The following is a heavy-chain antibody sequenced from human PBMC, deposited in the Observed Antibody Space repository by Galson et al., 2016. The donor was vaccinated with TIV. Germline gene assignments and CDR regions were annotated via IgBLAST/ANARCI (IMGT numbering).Heavy chain of an antibody. CDR2: IGYDGTTK. V-gene: IGHV3-33*01. CDR3: ARWNDHGDRSYDY. CDR1: GFSLNDYG. Sequence: SLRLSCAVSGFSLNDYGTHWVRQAPGKGLEWVAVIGYDGTTKYYADSVNGRFTISRDTSTNTLSLRMDSLIGEDTAVYYCARWNDHGDRSYDYWGQGTLVTVSS. D-gene: IGHD4-17*01. J-gene: IGHJ4*02.